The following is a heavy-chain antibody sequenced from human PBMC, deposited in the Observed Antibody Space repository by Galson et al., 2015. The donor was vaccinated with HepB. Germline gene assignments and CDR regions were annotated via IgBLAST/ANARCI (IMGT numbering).Heavy chain of an antibody. CDR3: AKDPYSSSSGYYYGMDV. CDR1: GFTFSSYG. J-gene: IGHJ6*02. V-gene: IGHV3-30*18. D-gene: IGHD6-6*01. CDR2: ISYDGSNK. Sequence: SLRLSCAASGFTFSSYGMHWVRQAPGKGLEWVAVISYDGSNKYYADSVKGRFTISRDNSKNTLYLQMNSLRAEDTAVYYCAKDPYSSSSGYYYGMDVWGQGTTVTVSS.